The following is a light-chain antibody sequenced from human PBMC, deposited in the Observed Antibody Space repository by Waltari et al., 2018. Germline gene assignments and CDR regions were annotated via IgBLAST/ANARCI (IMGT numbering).Light chain of an antibody. J-gene: IGKJ1*01. Sequence: DIVMTQTLLSLPVTPGEPASISCRSSQSLLHTDGYTYLDWYLQKPGQSPQLLIYGGSNRASGVPDRFSGSGSGTDFTLKISKVEAEDVGVYYCMQHKALPRTFGQGTKVEIK. V-gene: IGKV2-40*01. CDR1: QSLLHTDGYTY. CDR3: MQHKALPRT. CDR2: GGS.